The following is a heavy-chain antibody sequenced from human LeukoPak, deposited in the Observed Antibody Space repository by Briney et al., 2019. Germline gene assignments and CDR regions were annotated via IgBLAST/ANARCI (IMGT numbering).Heavy chain of an antibody. CDR1: GGSFSGYY. J-gene: IGHJ4*02. V-gene: IGHV4-34*01. CDR3: ARSIAVAGTPAYFDY. CDR2: INHSGST. Sequence: PSETLSLTCAVYGGSFSGYYWSWIRQPPGKGLEWIGEINHSGSTNYNPSLKSRVTISVDTSKNQFSLKLSSVTAADTAVYYCARSIAVAGTPAYFDYWGQGTLVTVSS. D-gene: IGHD6-19*01.